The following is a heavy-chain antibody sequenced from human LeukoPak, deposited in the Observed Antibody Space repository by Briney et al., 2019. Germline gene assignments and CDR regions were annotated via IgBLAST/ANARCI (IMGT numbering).Heavy chain of an antibody. J-gene: IGHJ4*02. Sequence: SETLSLTCTVSGGSISSSRYYWGWIRQPPEKGLEWIGNIYSSGSTYYNPSLKSRVTISVDTSKNQFFLKLNSMTPADTAVYFCARGIAAAVNDYWGQGTLVTVSS. V-gene: IGHV4-39*07. D-gene: IGHD6-13*01. CDR3: ARGIAAAVNDY. CDR2: IYSSGST. CDR1: GGSISSSRYY.